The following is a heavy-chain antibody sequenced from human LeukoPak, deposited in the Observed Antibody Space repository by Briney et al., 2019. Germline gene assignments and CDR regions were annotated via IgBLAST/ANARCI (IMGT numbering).Heavy chain of an antibody. CDR3: AKGLGDY. J-gene: IGHJ4*02. CDR2: ISWNSGSI. Sequence: GRSLRLSCAASGFTFDDYAMHWVRQAPGKGLEWVSGISWNSGSIGYADSVKGRFTTSRDNAKNSLYLQMNSLRAEDTALYYCAKGLGDYWGQGTLVTVSS. V-gene: IGHV3-9*01. CDR1: GFTFDDYA.